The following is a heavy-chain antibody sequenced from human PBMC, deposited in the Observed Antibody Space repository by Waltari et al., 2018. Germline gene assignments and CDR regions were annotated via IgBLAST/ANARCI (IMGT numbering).Heavy chain of an antibody. CDR2: IYRSGST. CDR3: ARPAYCGGDCYLGFDY. J-gene: IGHJ4*02. D-gene: IGHD2-21*01. V-gene: IGHV4-38-2*01. CDR1: GYSISSGYY. Sequence: QVQLQESGPGLVKPSETLSLTCAVSGYSISSGYYWGWIRQPPGKGLEWIGSIYRSGSTYYNPSLKSRVTISVDTSKNQFSLKLSSVTAADTAVYYCARPAYCGGDCYLGFDYWGQGTLVTVSS.